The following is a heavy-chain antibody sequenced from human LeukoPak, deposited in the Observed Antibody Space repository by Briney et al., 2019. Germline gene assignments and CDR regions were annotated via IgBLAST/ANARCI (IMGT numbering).Heavy chain of an antibody. D-gene: IGHD1-1*01. CDR1: GFTFSSYA. Sequence: GGSLRLSCAASGFTFSSYAMSWVRQAPGKGLEWVSAISGSGGSTYYADSVKGRFTISRDNSKNTLYLQMNSLRAEDTAVYYCAKDGTDYYYYGMDVWGKGTTVTVPS. V-gene: IGHV3-23*01. CDR2: ISGSGGST. J-gene: IGHJ6*04. CDR3: AKDGTDYYYYGMDV.